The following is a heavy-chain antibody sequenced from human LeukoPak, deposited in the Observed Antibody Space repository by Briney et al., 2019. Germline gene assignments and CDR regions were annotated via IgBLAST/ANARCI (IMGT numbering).Heavy chain of an antibody. CDR1: GYTFTGYY. J-gene: IGHJ4*02. CDR3: ARAVGMATNGGGY. V-gene: IGHV1-2*02. CDR2: INPNSGGT. Sequence: GASVKVSCKASGYTFTGYYMHWVRQAPGQGLEWMGWINPNSGGTNYAQKFQGRVTMTRDTSISTAYMELSSLRSEDTAVYYCARAVGMATNGGGYWGQGTLVTVSS. D-gene: IGHD5-24*01.